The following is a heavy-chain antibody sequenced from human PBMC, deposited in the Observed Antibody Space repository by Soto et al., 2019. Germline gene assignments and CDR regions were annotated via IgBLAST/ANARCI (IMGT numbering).Heavy chain of an antibody. Sequence: ESLKISCKGSGYSFTSYWISWVRQMPGKGLEWMGRIDPSDSYTNYSPSFQGHVTISADKSISTAYLQWSSLKASDTAMYYCARTWIQLWSDYYGMDVWGQGTTVTVSS. CDR3: ARTWIQLWSDYYGMDV. D-gene: IGHD5-18*01. V-gene: IGHV5-10-1*01. CDR1: GYSFTSYW. J-gene: IGHJ6*02. CDR2: IDPSDSYT.